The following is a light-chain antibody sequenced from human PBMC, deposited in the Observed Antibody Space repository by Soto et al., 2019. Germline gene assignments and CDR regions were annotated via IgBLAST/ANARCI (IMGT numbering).Light chain of an antibody. CDR2: EAS. V-gene: IGKV1-27*01. J-gene: IGKJ2*01. Sequence: DIQMTQSPSSLSASVGDRVTITCRASQGISNYVAWYQQKPGKVPTLLIYEASTLQSGVPSRFSGRGSGTDFTLTISSLQPEDVATYFCQNYNSAPYAFCQGTKLEIK. CDR3: QNYNSAPYA. CDR1: QGISNY.